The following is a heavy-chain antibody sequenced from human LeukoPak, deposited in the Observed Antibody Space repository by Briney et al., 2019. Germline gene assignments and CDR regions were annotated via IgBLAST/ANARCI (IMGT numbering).Heavy chain of an antibody. CDR1: GFRFTSYD. Sequence: ASVKVSCKASGFRFTSYDINWVRQASGQGFEWMGWMNPNSGNTGYAQKFQGRVTMTRNTSISTAYMELSSLRSEDTAVYYCARVRAYYYGMDVWGQGTTVTVSS. J-gene: IGHJ6*02. CDR2: MNPNSGNT. CDR3: ARVRAYYYGMDV. V-gene: IGHV1-8*01.